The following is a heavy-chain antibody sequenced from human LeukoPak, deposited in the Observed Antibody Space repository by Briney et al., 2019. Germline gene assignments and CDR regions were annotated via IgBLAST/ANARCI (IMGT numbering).Heavy chain of an antibody. CDR3: AGSRRAGYNVFYFDS. CDR2: IIPIFRAT. J-gene: IGHJ4*02. D-gene: IGHD5-24*01. Sequence: ASVKVSCKPSGGTFSSYGVSWVRQAPGQGLEWMGGIIPIFRATNYAQRFRGRVTITTDESTSTVYMELSSLRSEDTAVYFCAGSRRAGYNVFYFDSWGQGTLVTVSS. V-gene: IGHV1-69*05. CDR1: GGTFSSYG.